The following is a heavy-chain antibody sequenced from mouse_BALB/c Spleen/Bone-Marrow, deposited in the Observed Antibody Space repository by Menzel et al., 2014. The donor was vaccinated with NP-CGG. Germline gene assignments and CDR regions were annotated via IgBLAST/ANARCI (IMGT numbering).Heavy chain of an antibody. Sequence: EAKVEESGGGLVQPGGSMKLSCVASGFTFSSYWMSWVRQSPEKGLEWVAEIRLKSDNYATHYAESVKGKFTISRDDSKSRLYLQMNSLRTEDTGIYYCSGWDQFAFWGQGTLVTVSA. V-gene: IGHV6-6*02. CDR1: GFTFSSYW. CDR2: IRLKSDNYAT. CDR3: SGWDQFAF. D-gene: IGHD4-1*01. J-gene: IGHJ3*01.